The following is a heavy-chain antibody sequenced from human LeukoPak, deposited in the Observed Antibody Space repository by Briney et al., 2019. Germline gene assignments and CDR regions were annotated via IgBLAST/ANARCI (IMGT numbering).Heavy chain of an antibody. Sequence: GGSLRLSCAASGYTFSSDAMSWVRQAPGGGLEWVSDISGSGGSTYYADSVKGGFTISRDNSKNTLYLKKDTQRAAETAVYFFAPHPSSGYYAYWGQGTLVTVSS. J-gene: IGHJ4*02. CDR2: ISGSGGST. D-gene: IGHD3-22*01. CDR3: APHPSSGYYAY. V-gene: IGHV3-23*01. CDR1: GYTFSSDA.